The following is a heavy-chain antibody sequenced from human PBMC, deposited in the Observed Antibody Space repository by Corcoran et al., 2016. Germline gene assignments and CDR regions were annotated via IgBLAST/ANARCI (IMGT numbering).Heavy chain of an antibody. J-gene: IGHJ4*02. V-gene: IGHV4-34*01. CDR3: ARIPTRAVAGKGRYYFDY. CDR1: GGSFSGYY. D-gene: IGHD6-19*01. CDR2: INHSGST. Sequence: QVQLQQWGAGLLKPSETLSLTCAVYGGSFSGYYWSWIRQPPGKGLEWIGEINHSGSTNYNPSLKSRVTISLDTSKNQFSLKLSSVTAADTAVYYCARIPTRAVAGKGRYYFDYWGQGTLVTVSS.